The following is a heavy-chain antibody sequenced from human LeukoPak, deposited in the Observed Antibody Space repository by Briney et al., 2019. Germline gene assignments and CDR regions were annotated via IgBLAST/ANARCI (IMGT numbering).Heavy chain of an antibody. CDR1: GFTPSIFP. V-gene: IGHV3-21*01. D-gene: IGHD6-13*01. J-gene: IGHJ6*03. CDR2: ISSRTYI. CDR3: ARADYSSTWSHDYYYMDV. Sequence: GGSLRLSCAASGFTPSIFPMNWVREAPGKGREWVSSISSRTYIYYADSVKGRFTISRDNGQNSLYLQMNSLRAEDTAVYYCARADYSSTWSHDYYYMDVWGKGTTVIVSS.